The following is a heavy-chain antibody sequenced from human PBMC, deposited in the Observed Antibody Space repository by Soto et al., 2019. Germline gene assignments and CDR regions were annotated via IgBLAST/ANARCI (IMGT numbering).Heavy chain of an antibody. CDR3: ASERTRGFDP. CDR1: GYTFTSYD. J-gene: IGHJ5*02. V-gene: IGHV1-8*01. Sequence: QVQLVQSGAEVKKPGASVKVSCKASGYTFTSYDINWVRQATGQGLEWMGWMNPNSGNTAYAQKFLGRVTMTRNTSILTAHLALSTLSSKETAVYYSASERTRGFDPWGQGTLVTVSS. CDR2: MNPNSGNT.